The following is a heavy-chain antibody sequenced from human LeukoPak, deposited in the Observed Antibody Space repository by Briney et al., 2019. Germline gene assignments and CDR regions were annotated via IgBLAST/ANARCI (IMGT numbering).Heavy chain of an antibody. CDR1: GGSISSYY. J-gene: IGHJ3*02. CDR3: ARVKGTAVADAFDI. V-gene: IGHV4-59*01. D-gene: IGHD6-19*01. Sequence: PSETLSLTCTVSGGSISSYYWSWIRQPPGKGLEWIGYIYYSGSTNYNPSLKSRVTISVDTSKNQFSLKLSSVTAADTAVYYCARVKGTAVADAFDIWGQGTMVTVSS. CDR2: IYYSGST.